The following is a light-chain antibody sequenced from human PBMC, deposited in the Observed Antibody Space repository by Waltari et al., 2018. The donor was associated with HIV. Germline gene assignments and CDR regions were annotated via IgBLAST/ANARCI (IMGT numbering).Light chain of an antibody. CDR2: AVD. CDR3: SSYTTTNTVV. CDR1: SSAIPTYNY. V-gene: IGLV2-14*03. Sequence: QSALTQPASVSGSPGQSITISCSGTSSAIPTYNYVSWYQKHPDKPPKLFIYAVDTRSSGVPRRFSGSKSGDTASLIISANQADDEADYFCSSYTTTNTVVFGGGTKVSVL. J-gene: IGLJ2*01.